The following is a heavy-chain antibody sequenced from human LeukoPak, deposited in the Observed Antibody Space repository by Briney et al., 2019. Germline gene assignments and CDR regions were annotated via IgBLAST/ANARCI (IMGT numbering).Heavy chain of an antibody. Sequence: SETLSLTCTVSGGSISSGDYYWSWIRQPPGKGLEWIGYIYYSGSTYYNPSLKSRVTISVDTSKNQFSLKLSSVTAADTAVYYCARGLVVPAAISWFDPWGQGTPVTVSS. CDR1: GGSISSGDYY. D-gene: IGHD2-2*01. CDR2: IYYSGST. V-gene: IGHV4-30-4*01. J-gene: IGHJ5*02. CDR3: ARGLVVPAAISWFDP.